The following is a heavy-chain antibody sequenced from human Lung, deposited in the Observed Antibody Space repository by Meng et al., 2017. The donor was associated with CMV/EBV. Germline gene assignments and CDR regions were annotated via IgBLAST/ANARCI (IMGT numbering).Heavy chain of an antibody. CDR2: IYYSGTT. V-gene: IGHV4-39*07. J-gene: IGHJ4*02. D-gene: IGHD2/OR15-2a*01. Sequence: SETLSLTXIVSGGSIISSSYYWGWIRQPPGKGLEWIGSIYYSGTTYYNPSLKSRITISVDTSKNQFSLKLSSVTAADTAVYYCARDLGGNFYFFGYWGQGTLVTVSS. CDR1: GGSIISSSYY. CDR3: ARDLGGNFYFFGY.